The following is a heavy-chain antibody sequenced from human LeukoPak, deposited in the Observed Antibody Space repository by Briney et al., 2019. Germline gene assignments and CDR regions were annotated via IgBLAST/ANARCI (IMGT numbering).Heavy chain of an antibody. Sequence: SETLSLTCTVSGGSISSYYWSWIRQPAGKGLEWIGRIYTSGSTNYNPSPKSRVTMSVDTSKNQFSLKLSSVTAADTAVYYCARDIVVVVAATEYNWLDPWGQGTLVTVSS. CDR2: IYTSGST. D-gene: IGHD2-15*01. CDR1: GGSISSYY. J-gene: IGHJ5*02. V-gene: IGHV4-4*07. CDR3: ARDIVVVVAATEYNWLDP.